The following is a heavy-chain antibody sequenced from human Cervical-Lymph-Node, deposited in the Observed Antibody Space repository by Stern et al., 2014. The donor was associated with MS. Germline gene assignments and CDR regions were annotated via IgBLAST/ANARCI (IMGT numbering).Heavy chain of an antibody. CDR1: GFTFSSYG. CDR2: ITAYNANT. Sequence: VHLGESGAEVKKPGASVKVSCEASGFTFSSYGISWVRQAPGQGLEWMGWITAYNANTNYAQKLQGRVTMTTDTSTSTAYMELRSLRSDDTAVYYCARGGDFWGGIDYWGQGTLVTVSS. V-gene: IGHV1-18*04. J-gene: IGHJ4*02. CDR3: ARGGDFWGGIDY. D-gene: IGHD3-3*01.